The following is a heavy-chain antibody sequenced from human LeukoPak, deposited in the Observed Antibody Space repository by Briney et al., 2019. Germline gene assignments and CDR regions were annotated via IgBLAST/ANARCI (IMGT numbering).Heavy chain of an antibody. J-gene: IGHJ4*02. CDR1: GFTFSIYA. D-gene: IGHD6-6*01. V-gene: IGHV3-74*01. CDR3: ARVGSGSSVY. CDR2: INIDGGST. Sequence: GGSLRLSCAASGFTFSIYAMNSVREAPGRGRLWVSRINIDGGSTRYADSVKGRVTISRDNAKNTLYLQMKSLRAEDTAVYYCARVGSGSSVYWGQGILVTVSS.